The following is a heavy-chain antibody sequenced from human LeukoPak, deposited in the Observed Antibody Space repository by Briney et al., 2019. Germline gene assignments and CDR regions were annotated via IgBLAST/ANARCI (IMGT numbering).Heavy chain of an antibody. D-gene: IGHD2/OR15-2a*01. V-gene: IGHV3-74*01. CDR3: ARGGYYCFDY. J-gene: IGHJ4*02. CDR1: GFTFSSSW. Sequence: GGSLRLSCAASGFTFSSSWVHCVRQAPGKGLMGFVGINSDGGTIDYEDAVKGGLSTTSGNDTNTLFLQIKSLRVEDTAVYYCARGGYYCFDYWGQGTLVTVSS. CDR2: INSDGGTI.